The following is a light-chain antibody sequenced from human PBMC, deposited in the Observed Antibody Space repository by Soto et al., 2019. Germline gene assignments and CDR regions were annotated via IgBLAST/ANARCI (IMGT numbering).Light chain of an antibody. V-gene: IGKV1-12*01. Sequence: DIQMTHSPSSVSADVGDRVTSTCRASQVISSWLAWFQQNTGKAPKLLIYAASSLQSGVPSRFSGSGSGTAVTLTISSLQPEDCATYYCEQANSFQLTFGGGTKVEIK. J-gene: IGKJ4*01. CDR1: QVISSW. CDR2: AAS. CDR3: EQANSFQLT.